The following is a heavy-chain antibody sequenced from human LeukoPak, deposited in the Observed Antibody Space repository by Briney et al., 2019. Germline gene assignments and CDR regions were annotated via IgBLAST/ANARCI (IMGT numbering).Heavy chain of an antibody. CDR3: ARGLSSYYDSRGYSYYFDY. CDR1: GGSFSDYY. CDR2: INHSGST. J-gene: IGHJ4*02. D-gene: IGHD3-22*01. Sequence: PSETLSLTCAVYGGSFSDYYWSWIRQPPGKGLEWIGEINHSGSTNYNLSLKSRVTISVDTSKNQFSLKLSSVTAADTAVYYCARGLSSYYDSRGYSYYFDYWGQGTLVTVSS. V-gene: IGHV4-34*01.